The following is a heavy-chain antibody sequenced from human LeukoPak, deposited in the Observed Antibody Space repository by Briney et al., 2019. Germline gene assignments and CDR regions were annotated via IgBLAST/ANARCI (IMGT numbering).Heavy chain of an antibody. Sequence: SETLSLTCSVSGASIGGSIYYWGWIRQPPGKGLEWIGSIYYSGSTYYSPSLKSRVTISVDTSKNQFSLKLNSVTAADTAVYYCARPASSGWVPLDHWGQGALVTVSS. J-gene: IGHJ4*02. CDR2: IYYSGST. CDR3: ARPASSGWVPLDH. CDR1: GASIGGSIYY. D-gene: IGHD6-19*01. V-gene: IGHV4-39*01.